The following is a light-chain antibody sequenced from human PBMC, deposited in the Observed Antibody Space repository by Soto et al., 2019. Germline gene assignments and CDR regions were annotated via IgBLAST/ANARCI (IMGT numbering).Light chain of an antibody. J-gene: IGKJ4*01. V-gene: IGKV1-5*03. CDR3: QQYNSYPS. CDR1: QSIRSW. Sequence: DIQMTQSPSTLPASVGDRVTITCRASQSIRSWLAWYQQKPGKAPKLLIYKASSLESGVPSRFSGSGSGTEFTLTISSLQPDDFATYYCQQYNSYPSFGGGTKVEIK. CDR2: KAS.